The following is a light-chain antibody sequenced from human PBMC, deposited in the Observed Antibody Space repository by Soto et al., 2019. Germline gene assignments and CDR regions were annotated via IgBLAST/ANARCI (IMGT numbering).Light chain of an antibody. CDR1: QSVIANY. Sequence: IVVTQSPCTLSLSPGERATLSCRASQSVIANYLAWYQQKPGQAPRLLIYRASSRATGIPDRFSGTGSGTDFTLTISSVEPEDFAVYYCQGYGIAPNPFGHGGRLAI. CDR3: QGYGIAPNP. J-gene: IGKJ5*01. CDR2: RAS. V-gene: IGKV3-20*01.